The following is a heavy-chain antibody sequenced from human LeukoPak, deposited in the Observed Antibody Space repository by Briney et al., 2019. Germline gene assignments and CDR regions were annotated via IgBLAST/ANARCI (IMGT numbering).Heavy chain of an antibody. V-gene: IGHV4-30-4*01. CDR3: ARPCYYDSRIDP. CDR1: GGSISSGDYY. J-gene: IGHJ5*02. D-gene: IGHD3-22*01. CDR2: MYYSGST. Sequence: SQTLSLTCTVSGGSISSGDYYWSWIRQPPGKGLEWIAYMYYSGSTYYNPSLKSRVTMSADTSKNQLSLKLSSVTAADTAVYYCARPCYYDSRIDPWGQGTLVTVSS.